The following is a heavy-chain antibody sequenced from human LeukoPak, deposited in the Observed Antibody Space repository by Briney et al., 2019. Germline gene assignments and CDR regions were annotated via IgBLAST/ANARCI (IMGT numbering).Heavy chain of an antibody. Sequence: GGSLRLSCAASGFTFSSYNMHWVRQAPGKGLEWVAVISFDGTYKYYADSVKGRFTISRDNSKSTVYVQTNSLRVEDTAVYYCAKDRRGPPKYCSGTTCFAGARFDYWGQGTLVTVSS. CDR1: GFTFSSYN. CDR3: AKDRRGPPKYCSGTTCFAGARFDY. V-gene: IGHV3-30*18. CDR2: ISFDGTYK. J-gene: IGHJ4*02. D-gene: IGHD2-2*01.